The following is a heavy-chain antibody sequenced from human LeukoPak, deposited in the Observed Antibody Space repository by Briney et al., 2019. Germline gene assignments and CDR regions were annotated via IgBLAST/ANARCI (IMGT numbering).Heavy chain of an antibody. V-gene: IGHV3-53*01. J-gene: IGHJ4*02. CDR2: IYSGGST. D-gene: IGHD1-26*01. CDR3: ARSGGLRFDY. CDR1: WFIVSRNY. Sequence: PGGALRLLCSASWFIVSRNYMSWVRQAPGEGLEWVSVIYSGGSTYYADSVKGRFTISRDNSKNTLYLQMNSLRAEDTAVYYCARSGGLRFDYWGQGTLVTVSS.